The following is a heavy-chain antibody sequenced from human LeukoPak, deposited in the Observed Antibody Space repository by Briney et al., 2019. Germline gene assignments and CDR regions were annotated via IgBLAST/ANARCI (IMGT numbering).Heavy chain of an antibody. J-gene: IGHJ4*02. V-gene: IGHV3-48*02. CDR1: GFTFSCYS. Sequence: PGGSLRLSCAVSGFTFSCYSMNWVRQAPGKGLEWVSYIGSRGSTIYYADSVKGRFTISRDNAKNSLYLQMTSLRDEDTAVYYCARDSSGWKYYLPLGGRGTLVTVSS. CDR2: IGSRGSTI. CDR3: ARDSSGWKYYLPL. D-gene: IGHD6-19*01.